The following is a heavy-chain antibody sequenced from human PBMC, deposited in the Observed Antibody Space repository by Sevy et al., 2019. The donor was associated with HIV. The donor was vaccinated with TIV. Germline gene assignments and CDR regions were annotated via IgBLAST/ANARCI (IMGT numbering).Heavy chain of an antibody. CDR3: ASDVRRDSYFDY. CDR2: INSDGGST. J-gene: IGHJ4*02. V-gene: IGHV3-74*01. Sequence: GGSLRLSCAASGFTFSSYWMHWVRQAPGKGLVWVSRINSDGGSTCYADSVKGRFTISRDKAKNTLYLQMNSLRAEDTAVYYCASDVRRDSYFDYWGQGTLVTVSS. D-gene: IGHD3-10*02. CDR1: GFTFSSYW.